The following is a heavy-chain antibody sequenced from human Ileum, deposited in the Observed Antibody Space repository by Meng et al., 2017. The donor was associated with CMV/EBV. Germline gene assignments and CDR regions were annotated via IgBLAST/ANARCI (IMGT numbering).Heavy chain of an antibody. CDR1: GGSFSDYL. V-gene: IGHV4-34*02. J-gene: IGHJ6*03. D-gene: IGHD3-16*01. Sequence: QLSVTGLFNPAETLSLTGAVSGGSFSDYLRTWIRQPPGKGLEWIVKKHPRGTTNNTSSLESRVTISLDTSKAQFSLNLRSVTAADTAIYYCARGVHNFGYYYYYYMDVWGKGTMVTVSS. CDR2: KHPRGTT. CDR3: ARGVHNFGYYYYYYMDV.